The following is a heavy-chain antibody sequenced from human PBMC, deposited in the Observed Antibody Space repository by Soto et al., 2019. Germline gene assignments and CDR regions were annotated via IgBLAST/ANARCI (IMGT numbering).Heavy chain of an antibody. J-gene: IGHJ6*02. CDR1: GGSISSGGYY. V-gene: IGHV4-31*03. CDR2: IYYSGST. CDR3: ARDSRANGYGMDV. Sequence: QVQLQESGPGLVKPSQTLSLTCTVSGGSISSGGYYWSWIRQHPGKGLEWIGYIYYSGSTYYNPSLKSRVTISVDTCKNQFSLKLSSVTAADTAVYYCARDSRANGYGMDVWGQGTTVTVSS.